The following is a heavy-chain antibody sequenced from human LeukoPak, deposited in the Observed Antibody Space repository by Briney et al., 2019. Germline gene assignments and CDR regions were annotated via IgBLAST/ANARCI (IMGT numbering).Heavy chain of an antibody. V-gene: IGHV5-51*01. Sequence: GESLQISCKGSGSIFTSYWIGWVRQLPGEGLEWMGIIYPGDSDTRYSPSFQGQVTISADKSISTAYLQWSSLKASDTAMYYCARLRVPRRYYDSSGYYFYFDYWGQGTLVTVSS. J-gene: IGHJ4*02. CDR1: GSIFTSYW. D-gene: IGHD3-22*01. CDR3: ARLRVPRRYYDSSGYYFYFDY. CDR2: IYPGDSDT.